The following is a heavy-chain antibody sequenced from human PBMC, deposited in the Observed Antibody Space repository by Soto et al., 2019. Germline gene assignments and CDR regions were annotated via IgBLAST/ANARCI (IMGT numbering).Heavy chain of an antibody. D-gene: IGHD3-10*01. Sequence: QVQLVQSGAEVKKPGASVKVSCKASGYTFTSYAMHWVRQAPGQRLEWMGWINAGNGNTKYSQKFQGRVTITRDTSASTXXMXLXILRAEDTAVYYCARGRPDYGSGSYYRYYYYYGMDVWGQGTTVTVSS. V-gene: IGHV1-3*01. CDR3: ARGRPDYGSGSYYRYYYYYGMDV. CDR1: GYTFTSYA. CDR2: INAGNGNT. J-gene: IGHJ6*02.